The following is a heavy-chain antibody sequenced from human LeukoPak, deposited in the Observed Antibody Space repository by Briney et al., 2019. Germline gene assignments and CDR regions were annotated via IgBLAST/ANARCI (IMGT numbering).Heavy chain of an antibody. J-gene: IGHJ4*02. CDR2: INPNSGGT. CDR1: GYTFTGYY. D-gene: IGHD6-13*01. V-gene: IGHV1-2*04. Sequence: ASVKVSCKASGYTFTGYYMRWVRQAPGQGLEWMGWINPNSGGTNYAQKFQGWVTMTTDTSTSTAYMELSRRRSDDTAVYYCARGGAGSSHSSSRRYYFDYWGQGTLVTVSS. CDR3: ARGGAGSSHSSSRRYYFDY.